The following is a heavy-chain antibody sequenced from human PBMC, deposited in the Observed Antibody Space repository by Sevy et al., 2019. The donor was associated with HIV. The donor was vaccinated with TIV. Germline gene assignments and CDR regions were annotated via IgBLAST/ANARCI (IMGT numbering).Heavy chain of an antibody. Sequence: SETLSLTCTVSGDSTNPNLWSWVRQAPGKGLEWVGRASKNYNPSLKSRLTISVDSSRNQFSLRLTSVTAADTAVYYCATGGASYDYRTGYSHSFEYWGQGILVTVSS. CDR1: GDSTNPNL. CDR2: RASK. V-gene: IGHV4-59*13. D-gene: IGHD2-15*01. CDR3: ATGGASYDYRTGYSHSFEY. J-gene: IGHJ4*02.